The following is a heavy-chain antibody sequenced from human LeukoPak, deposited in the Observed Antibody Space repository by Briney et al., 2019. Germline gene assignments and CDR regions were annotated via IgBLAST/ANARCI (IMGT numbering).Heavy chain of an antibody. CDR1: GYSFTSYD. V-gene: IGHV1-46*01. D-gene: IGHD3-22*01. CDR2: INPSVGST. J-gene: IGHJ3*02. CDR3: SREAIDSGARMAFHI. Sequence: ASVKVSCNASGYSFTSYDINWVRQAPGQGLEWMGIINPSVGSTTYAQKFQGRVTMTGDTSTSTVYMELSSLRSEDTAVYYCSREAIDSGARMAFHIWGQGTMVTVSS.